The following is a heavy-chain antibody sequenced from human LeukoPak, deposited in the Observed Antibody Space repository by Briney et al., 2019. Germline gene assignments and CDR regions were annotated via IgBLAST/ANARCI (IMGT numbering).Heavy chain of an antibody. CDR3: ARPRSRYFDWLKGYPRFAY. V-gene: IGHV1-69*04. Sequence: AASVKVSCKASGGTFSSYAISWVRQAPGQGLEWMGRISPILGIANYAQKFQGRVTITADKSTSTAYMELSSLRSEDTAVYYCARPRSRYFDWLKGYPRFAYWGQGTLVTVSS. D-gene: IGHD3-9*01. J-gene: IGHJ4*02. CDR2: ISPILGIA. CDR1: GGTFSSYA.